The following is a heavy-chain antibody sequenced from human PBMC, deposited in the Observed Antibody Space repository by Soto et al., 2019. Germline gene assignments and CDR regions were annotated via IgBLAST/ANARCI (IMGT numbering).Heavy chain of an antibody. CDR1: GVSISSSSYY. Sequence: QLQLQESGPGLVKPSETLSLTCTVSGVSISSSSYYWAWIRQPPGKGLEWIGSIYYSGRTYYNPSLKSRVTISVDTSKNQFSLKLSSVTAADTAVYYCATIGYSTWGQGTLVTVSS. CDR3: ATIGYST. CDR2: IYYSGRT. D-gene: IGHD3-22*01. V-gene: IGHV4-39*01. J-gene: IGHJ4*02.